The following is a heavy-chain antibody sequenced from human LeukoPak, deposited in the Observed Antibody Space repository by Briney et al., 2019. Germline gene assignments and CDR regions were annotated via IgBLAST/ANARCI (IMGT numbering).Heavy chain of an antibody. CDR3: TREGNSWNTDAFDI. V-gene: IGHV3-48*03. CDR1: GFTFSSYE. CDR2: IGSSGDII. J-gene: IGHJ3*02. D-gene: IGHD1-1*01. Sequence: GGSLRLSCTASGFTFSSYEMNWVRQAPGKGLEWVSYIGSSGDIIHYADSVKGRFTISRDNAKNSLYLQMNSLRAEDTALYYCTREGNSWNTDAFDIWGQGTVVTVSS.